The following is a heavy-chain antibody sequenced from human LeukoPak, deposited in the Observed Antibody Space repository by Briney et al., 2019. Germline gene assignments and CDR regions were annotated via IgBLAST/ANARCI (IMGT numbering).Heavy chain of an antibody. D-gene: IGHD5-18*01. Sequence: GGSLRLSCAASGFTFSSYWMSWVRQAPGKGLEWVANIKQDGSEKYYVGSVKGRFTISRDNAKNSLYLQMNSLRAEDTAVYYCARDLSGVAGYTYGRGIDYWGQGTLVSVSS. CDR1: GFTFSSYW. J-gene: IGHJ4*02. CDR3: ARDLSGVAGYTYGRGIDY. V-gene: IGHV3-7*01. CDR2: IKQDGSEK.